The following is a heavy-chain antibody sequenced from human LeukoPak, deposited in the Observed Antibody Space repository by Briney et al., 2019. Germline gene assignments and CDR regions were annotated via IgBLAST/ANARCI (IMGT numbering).Heavy chain of an antibody. CDR1: GFSFSRYY. J-gene: IGHJ4*02. V-gene: IGHV3-11*01. CDR3: TRAVGLGPGAHFDQ. D-gene: IGHD1-26*01. Sequence: PGGSLRLSCAASGFSFSRYYMSWVRQTPGKALEWISYIPTSGIPVQYADSVRGRFTASRDDVKNSLHLQMDNLRVEDTAVYYCTRAVGLGPGAHFDQWGQGALVIVSS. CDR2: IPTSGIPV.